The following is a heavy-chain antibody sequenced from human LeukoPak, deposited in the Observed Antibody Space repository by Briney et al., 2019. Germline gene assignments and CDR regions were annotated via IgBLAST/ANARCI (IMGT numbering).Heavy chain of an antibody. D-gene: IGHD5-24*01. Sequence: ETLSLTCAVYGGSFSGYYWSWIRQPPGKGLECVANIKQDGIEKYYLDSVKGRFTISRDNAKNSVYPQMNSLRVEDTAVYYCGRGWAVDFWGQGTLVTVSS. CDR1: GGSFSGYY. CDR3: GRGWAVDF. V-gene: IGHV3-7*01. J-gene: IGHJ4*02. CDR2: IKQDGIEK.